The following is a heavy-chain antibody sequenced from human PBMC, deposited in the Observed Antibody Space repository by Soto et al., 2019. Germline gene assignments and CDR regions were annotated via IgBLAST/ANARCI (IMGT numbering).Heavy chain of an antibody. J-gene: IGHJ6*02. CDR2: ISGSGGST. CDR3: AKDQPPGSYYLDYYGMDV. Sequence: GGSLRLSCAASGFTFSSYAMSWVRQAPGKGLEWVSAISGSGGSTYYADSVKGRFTISRDNSKNTLYLQMNSLRAEDTAVYYCAKDQPPGSYYLDYYGMDVWGQGTTVTV. CDR1: GFTFSSYA. D-gene: IGHD1-26*01. V-gene: IGHV3-23*01.